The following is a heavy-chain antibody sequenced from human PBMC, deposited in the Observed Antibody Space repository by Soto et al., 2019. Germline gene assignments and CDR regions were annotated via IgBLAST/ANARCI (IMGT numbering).Heavy chain of an antibody. Sequence: ASVKVSCKASGYTFTSYTMHWVRQAPGQRLEWMGWLNAGNGNTKYSQKFQDRVTIIRDTSASTAYIELSSLRSEDTAVYYCARFIGGAYGMDVWGQGTTVTVSS. CDR2: LNAGNGNT. V-gene: IGHV1-3*01. CDR3: ARFIGGAYGMDV. J-gene: IGHJ6*02. CDR1: GYTFTSYT. D-gene: IGHD2-15*01.